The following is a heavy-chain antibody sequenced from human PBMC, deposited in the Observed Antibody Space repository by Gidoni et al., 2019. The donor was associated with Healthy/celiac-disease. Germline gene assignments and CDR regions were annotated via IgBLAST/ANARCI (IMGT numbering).Heavy chain of an antibody. D-gene: IGHD4-4*01. Sequence: EVQLVESGGGLVQPGGSLRLSCAASGFTVSSNYMSWVRQAPGKGLEWVSVIYSGGSTYYADSVKGRFTISRDNSKNTLYLQMNSLRAEDTAVYYCARVSSLQFHQIDYWGQGTLVTVSS. J-gene: IGHJ4*02. CDR2: IYSGGST. CDR3: ARVSSLQFHQIDY. V-gene: IGHV3-66*02. CDR1: GFTVSSNY.